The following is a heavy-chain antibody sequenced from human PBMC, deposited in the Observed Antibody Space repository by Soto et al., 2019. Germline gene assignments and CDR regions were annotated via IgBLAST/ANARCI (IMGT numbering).Heavy chain of an antibody. CDR1: GGPVRDAYSY. CDR2: LSYTGST. J-gene: IGHJ3*02. Sequence: SETLSLTCTVSGGPVRDAYSYWTWIRQPPGKGLEWMGYLSYTGSTYYNPSLRNRATISVDESSNHLSLRLSSVTAADTTVYYCARELEGGVFDIWGRGTLVTVSS. V-gene: IGHV4-30-4*01. CDR3: ARELEGGVFDI. D-gene: IGHD2-8*02.